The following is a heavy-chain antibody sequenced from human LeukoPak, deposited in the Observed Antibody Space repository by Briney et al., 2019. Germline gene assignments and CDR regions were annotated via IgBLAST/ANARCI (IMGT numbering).Heavy chain of an antibody. D-gene: IGHD2-2*01. J-gene: IGHJ4*02. V-gene: IGHV3-23*01. CDR2: ISGSGGST. Sequence: GGSLRLSCAASGFTFSSYAMSWVRQAPGKGLEWVSAISGSGGSTYYADSVKGRFTISRHNSKNTLYLQMNSLRAEDTAVYYCARAVGYEGNMYYFDYWGQGTLVTVSS. CDR3: ARAVGYEGNMYYFDY. CDR1: GFTFSSYA.